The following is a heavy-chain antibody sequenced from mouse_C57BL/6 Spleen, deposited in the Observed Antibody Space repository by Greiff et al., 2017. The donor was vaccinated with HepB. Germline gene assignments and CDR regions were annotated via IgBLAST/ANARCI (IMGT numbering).Heavy chain of an antibody. CDR2: IDPSDSET. CDR1: GYTFTSYW. V-gene: IGHV1-52*01. D-gene: IGHD1-1*01. J-gene: IGHJ3*01. CDR3: ARPDGKGFAY. Sequence: QVHVKQPGAELVRPGSSVKLSCKASGYTFTSYWMHWVKQRPIQGLEWIGNIDPSDSETHYNQKFKDKATLTVDKSSSTAYMQLSSLTSEDSAVYYCARPDGKGFAYWGQGTLVTVSA.